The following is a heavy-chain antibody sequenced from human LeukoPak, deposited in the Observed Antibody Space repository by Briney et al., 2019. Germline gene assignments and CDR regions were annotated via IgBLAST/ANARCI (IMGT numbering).Heavy chain of an antibody. Sequence: SQTLSLTCTVSGGSISSGGYYWSWIRQHPGKGLEWTGYIYYSGSTYYNPSLKSRVTISVDTSKNQFSLKLSSVTAADTAVYYCARIAVAGTGLVYWGQGTLVTVSS. CDR3: ARIAVAGTGLVY. D-gene: IGHD6-19*01. CDR2: IYYSGST. V-gene: IGHV4-31*03. J-gene: IGHJ4*02. CDR1: GGSISSGGYY.